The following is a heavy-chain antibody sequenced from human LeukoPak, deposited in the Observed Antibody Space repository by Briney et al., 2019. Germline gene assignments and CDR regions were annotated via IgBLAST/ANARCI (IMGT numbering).Heavy chain of an antibody. J-gene: IGHJ3*02. CDR2: IYSGGST. CDR1: GFTVSSNY. Sequence: GGSLRLSCAASGFTVSSNYMSWVRQAPGKGLEWVSVIYSGGSTYYADSVKGRFTISRDNSKNTLYLQMNSLRAEDTAVYYCARQVYSYATGRAFDIWGQGTMVTVSS. V-gene: IGHV3-53*01. CDR3: ARQVYSYATGRAFDI. D-gene: IGHD5-18*01.